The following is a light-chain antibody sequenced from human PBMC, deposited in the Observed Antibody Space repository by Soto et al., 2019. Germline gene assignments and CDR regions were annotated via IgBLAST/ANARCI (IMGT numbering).Light chain of an antibody. CDR1: QSVSSD. Sequence: EIRMTQSPATLSVSPGEEATLSCRASQSVSSDLAWYQQKPGQTPRLLIYNASARAAAIPARFSGGGSGTDFTLTISGLQSGDFAVYYCQQSGTSPPYTFGPGTKLDIK. V-gene: IGKV3-15*01. CDR3: QQSGTSPPYT. CDR2: NAS. J-gene: IGKJ2*01.